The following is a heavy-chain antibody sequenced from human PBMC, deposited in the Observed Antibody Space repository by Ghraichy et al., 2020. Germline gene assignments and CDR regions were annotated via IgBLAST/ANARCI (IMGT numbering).Heavy chain of an antibody. CDR2: ISPGAGNT. CDR3: AKARSAWSPFDY. CDR1: EFIFSNYA. V-gene: IGHV3-23*01. Sequence: GSLRLSCVASEFIFSNYAMSWVRQAPGKGLEWVSTISPGAGNTYYADSVKGQFTISRDNSKNTLYLQISSLRAEYTAIYYCAKARSAWSPFDYWGQGTLVTVSS. D-gene: IGHD6-19*01. J-gene: IGHJ4*02.